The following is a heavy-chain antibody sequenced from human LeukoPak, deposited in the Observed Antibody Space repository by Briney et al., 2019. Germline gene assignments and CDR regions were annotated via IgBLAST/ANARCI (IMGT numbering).Heavy chain of an antibody. V-gene: IGHV4-39*07. CDR3: ARTHCEGDCFSAIRY. CDR2: IYYSGGA. D-gene: IGHD2-21*02. J-gene: IGHJ4*02. Sequence: SETLSLTCTVSGDSLRKSTFYWVWIRQPPGKSLEWIGSIYYSGGADYNPSLQSRVTISVDTSKDEFSLKVRSVTAADTAVYFCARTHCEGDCFSAIRYWGQGTLVTVSS. CDR1: GDSLRKSTFY.